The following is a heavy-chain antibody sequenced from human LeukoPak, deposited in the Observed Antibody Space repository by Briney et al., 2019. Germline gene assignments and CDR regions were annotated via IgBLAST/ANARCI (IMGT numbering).Heavy chain of an antibody. CDR2: ISYSGST. J-gene: IGHJ4*02. CDR3: ARAHYDIWNGYYYFDY. V-gene: IGHV4-59*11. Sequence: SETLSLTCTVSGGSISSHYWSWLRQSPGKGLEWLGYISYSGSTNYNPSLKSPVTISVDTSKNQFSLKLSSVTAADTAVYYCARAHYDIWNGYYYFDYWGQGTLVTVSS. CDR1: GGSISSHY. D-gene: IGHD3-3*01.